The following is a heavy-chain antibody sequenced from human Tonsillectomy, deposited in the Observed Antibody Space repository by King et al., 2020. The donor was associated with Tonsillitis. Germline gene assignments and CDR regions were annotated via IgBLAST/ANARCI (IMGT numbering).Heavy chain of an antibody. CDR1: GGSISSYY. Sequence: VQLQESGPGLVKPSETLSLTCTVSGGSISSYYWSWLRQPPGKGLEWIGYIYYSGSTNYNPSLKSRVTISVDTSKNQFSLKLSSVTAADTAVYYCARNYYDSSDAFDIWGQGTMVTVSS. V-gene: IGHV4-59*01. J-gene: IGHJ3*02. D-gene: IGHD3-22*01. CDR3: ARNYYDSSDAFDI. CDR2: IYYSGST.